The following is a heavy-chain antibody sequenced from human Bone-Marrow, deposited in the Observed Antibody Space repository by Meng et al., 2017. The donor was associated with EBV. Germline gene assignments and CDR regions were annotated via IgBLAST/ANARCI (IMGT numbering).Heavy chain of an antibody. CDR3: VRFSNYVLDH. D-gene: IGHD3-10*01. CDR1: GYTFSSFT. V-gene: IGHV1-18*01. CDR2: IHGYSANT. Sequence: QIQSVQHGGEVQKPGASVRVSCKTSGYTFSSFTLNWVRQVPGQGFEWVGWIHGYSANTHYAQKFHGRVNMSTDTSTDTSYMELKNLRPDDTAIYYCVRFSNYVLDHWGQGTLVTVSS. J-gene: IGHJ4*02.